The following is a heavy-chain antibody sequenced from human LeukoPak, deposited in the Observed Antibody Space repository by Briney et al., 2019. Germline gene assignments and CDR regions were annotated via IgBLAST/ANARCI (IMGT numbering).Heavy chain of an antibody. V-gene: IGHV3-48*03. J-gene: IGHJ3*02. CDR3: AKDSDILTGFDAFDI. CDR1: GFTFSSYE. CDR2: ISSSGSTI. D-gene: IGHD3-9*01. Sequence: GGSLRLSCAASGFTFSSYEMNWVRQAPGKGLEWVSYISSSGSTIYNADSVKGRFTISRDNSKNTLYLQMNSLRAEDTAVYYCAKDSDILTGFDAFDIWGQGTMVTVSS.